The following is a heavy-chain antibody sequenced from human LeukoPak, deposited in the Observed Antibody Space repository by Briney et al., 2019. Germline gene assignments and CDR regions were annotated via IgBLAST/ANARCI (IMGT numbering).Heavy chain of an antibody. J-gene: IGHJ4*02. CDR2: VDCSGSP. CDR1: SGSISSYY. D-gene: IGHD6-13*01. CDR3: ARHGVSWTFDY. V-gene: IGHV4-59*08. Sequence: SETLSLTCTVSSGSISSYYWSWIRQPPGKGLEWIGFVDCSGSPYYNLSLKSRVTISVDTSKNQFSLRLRSVTAADTAVYYCARHGVSWTFDYWGQGTLVTVSS.